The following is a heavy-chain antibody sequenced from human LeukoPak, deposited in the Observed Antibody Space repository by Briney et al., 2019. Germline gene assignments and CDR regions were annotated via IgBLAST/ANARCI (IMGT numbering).Heavy chain of an antibody. Sequence: GGSLRLSCAASGFIFSNYAMNWVRQAPGKGLEWVSTISDSGGSTYNADSVKGRFTISRDNSKDTLYLQMNSLRAEDTAVYYCAKDRLKQQLVSPFDYWGQGTLVTVSS. CDR3: AKDRLKQQLVSPFDY. J-gene: IGHJ4*02. CDR1: GFIFSNYA. D-gene: IGHD6-13*01. CDR2: ISDSGGST. V-gene: IGHV3-23*01.